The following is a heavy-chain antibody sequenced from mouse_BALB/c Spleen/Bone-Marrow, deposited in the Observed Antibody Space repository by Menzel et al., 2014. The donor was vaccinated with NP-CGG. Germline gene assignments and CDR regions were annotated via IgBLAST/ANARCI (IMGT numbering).Heavy chain of an antibody. V-gene: IGHV1-14*01. CDR3: ARGGYGNVYYAMDY. J-gene: IGHJ4*01. CDR2: INPYNDGT. D-gene: IGHD2-10*02. Sequence: VQLKESGPELVKPGASVKMSCKASGCTFTSYVMHWVKQKPGQGLEWIGYINPYNDGTKYNEKFKGKATLTSDKSSSTAYMELSSLTSEDSAVYYCARGGYGNVYYAMDYWGQGTSVTVSS. CDR1: GCTFTSYV.